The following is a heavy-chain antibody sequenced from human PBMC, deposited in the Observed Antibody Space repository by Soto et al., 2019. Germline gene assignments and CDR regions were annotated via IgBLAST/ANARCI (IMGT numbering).Heavy chain of an antibody. CDR2: IIPFFSTT. CDR3: ARGSRRYYCGGSDFHDAFDI. D-gene: IGHD3-22*01. J-gene: IGHJ3*02. V-gene: IGHV1-69*06. Sequence: SVKVSCKASGGTFYTYAINWVRQAPGQGLEWMGGIIPFFSTTKYAQKFQGTVTIAADKSTSTVYMELSSLRSEDAPMYYCARGSRRYYCGGSDFHDAFDIWGQGTMVTVSS. CDR1: GGTFYTYA.